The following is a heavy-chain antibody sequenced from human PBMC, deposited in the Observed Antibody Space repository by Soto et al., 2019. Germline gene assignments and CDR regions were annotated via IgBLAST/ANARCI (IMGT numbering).Heavy chain of an antibody. CDR3: ASLNFDILTGYYAFDL. CDR1: GGSIRGYY. J-gene: IGHJ3*01. Sequence: SETLSLTCTVSGGSIRGYYSSWIRQSPEKGLEYIGYISYSGSTNYNPSLKSRVTTSLDTSKNQFSLKLSSVTAADTALYYCASLNFDILTGYYAFDLWGQGTMVTVSS. V-gene: IGHV4-59*08. D-gene: IGHD3-9*01. CDR2: ISYSGST.